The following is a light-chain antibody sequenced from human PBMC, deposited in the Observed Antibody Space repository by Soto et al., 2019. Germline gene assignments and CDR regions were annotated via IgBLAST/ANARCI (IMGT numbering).Light chain of an antibody. Sequence: DIQMTQSPSSVSASVGDRVTITCRASQGIAGWLAWYQQKPGKAPKLLIYGASTLQSGAPSRFSGSGSGTDFTLTISGLQPEDYATYYCQQANDFPTLTFRGGTMVEMK. J-gene: IGKJ4*01. V-gene: IGKV1-12*01. CDR2: GAS. CDR1: QGIAGW. CDR3: QQANDFPTLT.